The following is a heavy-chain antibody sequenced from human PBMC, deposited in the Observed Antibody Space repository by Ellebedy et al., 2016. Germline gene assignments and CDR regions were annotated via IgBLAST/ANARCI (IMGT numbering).Heavy chain of an antibody. D-gene: IGHD3-9*01. CDR1: GFTFSSYA. CDR3: AKDEYYDILTHHAFDI. J-gene: IGHJ3*02. V-gene: IGHV3-23*01. CDR2: ISGSGGST. Sequence: GGSLRLSCAASGFTFSSYAMSWVRQAPGKGLEWVSAISGSGGSTYYADSVKGRFTISRDNSKNTLYLQMNSLRAEDTAVYYCAKDEYYDILTHHAFDIWGQGTMVTVSS.